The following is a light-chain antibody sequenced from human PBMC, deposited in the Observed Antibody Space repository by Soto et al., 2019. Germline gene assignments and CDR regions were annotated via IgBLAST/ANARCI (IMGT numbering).Light chain of an antibody. Sequence: QSALTQPASVSGSPGQSITISCTGTSSDVGGYNYVSWYQQHPGKAPKLMIYEVSNRPSGVSNRFSGSKSGNTASLTISGLHADDEADFYCSSYTSSSTYVIFGGGTKLTVL. J-gene: IGLJ2*01. CDR2: EVS. CDR3: SSYTSSSTYVI. V-gene: IGLV2-14*01. CDR1: SSDVGGYNY.